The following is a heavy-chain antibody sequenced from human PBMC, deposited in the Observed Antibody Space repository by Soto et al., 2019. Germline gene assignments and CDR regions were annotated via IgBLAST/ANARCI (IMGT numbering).Heavy chain of an antibody. CDR2: INPNSGGT. J-gene: IGHJ6*02. CDR1: GYTFAAHY. Sequence: QVQLVQSGAEVKKPGASVKVSCKTSGYTFAAHYMHWVRQAPGQGLEWVGWINPNSGGTNLAQKFQGRVTMTRDTSSKTAYMELSGLRSDDTDMYWCARFSLYVYGLDVWGQGTTVTVSS. D-gene: IGHD3-16*01. V-gene: IGHV1-2*02. CDR3: ARFSLYVYGLDV.